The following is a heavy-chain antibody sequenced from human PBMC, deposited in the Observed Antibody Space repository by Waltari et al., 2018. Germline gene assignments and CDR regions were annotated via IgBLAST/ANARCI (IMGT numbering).Heavy chain of an antibody. D-gene: IGHD1-7*01. J-gene: IGHJ4*02. CDR3: VKDDASWNYGH. CDR2: IGDTGRNI. CDR1: GFTFSTYE. V-gene: IGHV3-48*03. Sequence: EVQLVESGGGSVQPGGSLRLSCAASGFTFSTYEMNWVRQAPGKGLELVAYIGDTGRNIHYAESVKGRFTISRDNAKNSRCLQMDSLRAEDTAVYHCVKDDASWNYGHWGQGTLVTVSS.